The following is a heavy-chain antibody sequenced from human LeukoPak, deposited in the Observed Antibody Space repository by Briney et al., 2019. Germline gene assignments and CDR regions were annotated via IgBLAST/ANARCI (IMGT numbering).Heavy chain of an antibody. J-gene: IGHJ4*02. Sequence: PSQTLSLTCTVSGGSISSGSYYWSWLRQPAGKGLEWIGRIYTSGSTNYNPSLKSRVTISVDTSKNQFSLKLSSVTAADTAVYYCASENDSSGYYYFDYWGQGTLVTVSS. V-gene: IGHV4-61*02. D-gene: IGHD3-22*01. CDR2: IYTSGST. CDR1: GGSISSGSYY. CDR3: ASENDSSGYYYFDY.